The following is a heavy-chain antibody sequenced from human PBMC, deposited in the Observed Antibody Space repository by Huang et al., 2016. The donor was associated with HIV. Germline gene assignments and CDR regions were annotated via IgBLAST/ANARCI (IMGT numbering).Heavy chain of an antibody. V-gene: IGHV3-48*02. CDR3: VREQTATKLLDS. D-gene: IGHD2-15*01. CDR1: GFNLGNNP. CDR2: SRLNSRTT. J-gene: IGHJ5*01. Sequence: EVQLVESGGGFVKPGEALRLSCAASGFNLGNNPMNWVRGTSNKDLDGIAYSRLNSRTTYYADSGRGRFTISRNNAKSSVVLQMERLKDDDSGLYFCVREQTATKLLDSWGRGTAVTVSS.